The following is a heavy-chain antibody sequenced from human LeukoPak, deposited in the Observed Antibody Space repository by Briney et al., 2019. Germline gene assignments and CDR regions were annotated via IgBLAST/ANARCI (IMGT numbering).Heavy chain of an antibody. CDR2: IFHSGNS. V-gene: IGHV4-30-2*01. D-gene: IGHD1-26*01. J-gene: IGHJ4*02. CDR3: ARENSGSYREFDY. CDR1: GDSISSGDYS. Sequence: SETLSLTCAVSGDSISSGDYSWSWIRQPSGKGLEWIGYIFHSGNSYYNPSLKSRVTISVDKSKNQFSLRLTSVTAADTAVFYCARENSGSYREFDYWGQGTLVTVSS.